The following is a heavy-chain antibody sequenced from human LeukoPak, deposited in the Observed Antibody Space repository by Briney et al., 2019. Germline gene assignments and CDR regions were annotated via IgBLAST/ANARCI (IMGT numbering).Heavy chain of an antibody. Sequence: SETLSLTCTVSGGSISRSSYYWGWIRQPPGKGLEWIGTIYYSGSTNYNPSLKSRATISVDRSKNQFSLNLSSVTAADTAIYYCARGRGYNYPFDYWGQGTLVTVSS. V-gene: IGHV4-39*07. CDR3: ARGRGYNYPFDY. CDR2: IYYSGST. D-gene: IGHD5-18*01. CDR1: GGSISRSSYY. J-gene: IGHJ4*02.